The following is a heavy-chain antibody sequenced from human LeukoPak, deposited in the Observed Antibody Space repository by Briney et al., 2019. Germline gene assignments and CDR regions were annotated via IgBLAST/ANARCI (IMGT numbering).Heavy chain of an antibody. CDR3: AREIMWARGAFDL. J-gene: IGHJ3*01. Sequence: PAETLSLTRAVPGGALRGYFWSWIRQPPGTGNGLEWIGEINHRGSTNYNPSLKCRVTMSVDTSKNSFSLKMTSVTAADTAVYYCAREIMWARGAFDLWGQGTRITVSS. V-gene: IGHV4-34*01. D-gene: IGHD3-16*01. CDR1: GGALRGYF. CDR2: INHRGST.